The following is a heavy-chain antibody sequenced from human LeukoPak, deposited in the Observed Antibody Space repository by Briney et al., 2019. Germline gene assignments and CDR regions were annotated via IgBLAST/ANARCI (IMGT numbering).Heavy chain of an antibody. CDR3: AKEAPVTTSLDY. J-gene: IGHJ4*02. D-gene: IGHD4-17*01. Sequence: PGRSLRLSCAASGFTFSSYGMHWVRQAPGKGLEWVAVISYDGSNKYYADSVKGRFTISRDNSKNTLHLQMNSLRAEDTAVYYCAKEAPVTTSLDYWGQGTLVTVSS. CDR2: ISYDGSNK. V-gene: IGHV3-30*18. CDR1: GFTFSSYG.